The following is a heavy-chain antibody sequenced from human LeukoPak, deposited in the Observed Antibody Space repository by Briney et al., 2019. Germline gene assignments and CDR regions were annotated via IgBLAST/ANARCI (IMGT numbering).Heavy chain of an antibody. Sequence: SETLSLTCAVSGGSFSGYYWSWIRQPPGKGLEWIGEINHSGSTNYNPSLKSRVTISVDTSKNQFSLKLSSVTAADTAVYYCARVGSQWLALDYWGQGTLVTVSS. CDR1: GGSFSGYY. J-gene: IGHJ4*02. D-gene: IGHD6-19*01. V-gene: IGHV4-34*01. CDR2: INHSGST. CDR3: ARVGSQWLALDY.